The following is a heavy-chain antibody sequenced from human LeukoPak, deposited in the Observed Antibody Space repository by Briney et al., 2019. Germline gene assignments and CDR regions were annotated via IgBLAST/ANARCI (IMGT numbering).Heavy chain of an antibody. V-gene: IGHV4-4*07. D-gene: IGHD6-6*01. J-gene: IGHJ6*03. CDR1: GGSISSYY. CDR2: IYTSGST. CDR3: ARSDGAARPPPYYYYMDV. Sequence: SETLSLTCTVSGGSISSYYWSWIRQPAGKGLEWIGRIYTSGSTNYNPFLKSRVTMSVDTSKNQFSLKLSSVTAADTAVYYCARSDGAARPPPYYYYMDVWGKGTTVTVSS.